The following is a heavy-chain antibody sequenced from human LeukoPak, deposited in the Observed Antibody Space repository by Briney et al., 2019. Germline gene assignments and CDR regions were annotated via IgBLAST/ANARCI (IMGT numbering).Heavy chain of an antibody. CDR1: GFTFSSYA. V-gene: IGHV3-30*01. Sequence: GGSLRLSCAASGFTFSSYAMHWVRQAPGKGLEWVAVISYDGSNKYYADFVKGRFTISRDNSKSTLYLQMNSLRAEDTAVYYCARDRRWARRIVGAIDWGQGTLVTVSS. J-gene: IGHJ4*02. D-gene: IGHD1-26*01. CDR3: ARDRRWARRIVGAID. CDR2: ISYDGSNK.